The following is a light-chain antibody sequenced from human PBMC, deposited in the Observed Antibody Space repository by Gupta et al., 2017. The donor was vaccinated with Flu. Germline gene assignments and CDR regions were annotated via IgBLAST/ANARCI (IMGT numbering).Light chain of an antibody. J-gene: IGKJ2*01. CDR1: QSVSTY. CDR2: DAS. CDR3: QKRSNWPPST. V-gene: IGKV3-11*01. Sequence: EIELTQSPATLSLSPGERATLSCRASQSVSTYLAWYQKKPGQAPRLLIYDASNRDTGIPARFSGSGYGTNLTLTISSREPEDFAVYYCQKRSNWPPSTFGQGTRMEIK.